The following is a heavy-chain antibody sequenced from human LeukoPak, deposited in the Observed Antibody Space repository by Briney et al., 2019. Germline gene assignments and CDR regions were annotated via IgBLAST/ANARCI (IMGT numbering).Heavy chain of an antibody. CDR2: PYSGSDT. CDR3: ARVGDHFHWYLDL. Sequence: GGSLRLSCAASGFTVITKYMNWVRQAPGKGLEWVSIPYSGSDTYYAKCVQGRFTISRASSNNILFLQMNNLRAEDTAVYYCARVGDHFHWYLDLWGRGTLVTVSS. CDR1: GFTVITKY. V-gene: IGHV3-53*01. J-gene: IGHJ2*01. D-gene: IGHD3-10*01.